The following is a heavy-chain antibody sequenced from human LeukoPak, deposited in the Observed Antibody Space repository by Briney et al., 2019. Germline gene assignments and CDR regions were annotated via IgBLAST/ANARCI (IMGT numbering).Heavy chain of an antibody. CDR2: INPDGGST. CDR3: ARAYNWNDKFDY. D-gene: IGHD1-20*01. Sequence: GASVKVSFKASGYTFTRYYVHWVRQAPGQGLEWMGMINPDGGSTNYAQKFQGRVTMTRDTSTSTVYMDLSSLRSEDTAVYYCARAYNWNDKFDYWGQGTLVTVSS. J-gene: IGHJ4*02. V-gene: IGHV1-46*01. CDR1: GYTFTRYY.